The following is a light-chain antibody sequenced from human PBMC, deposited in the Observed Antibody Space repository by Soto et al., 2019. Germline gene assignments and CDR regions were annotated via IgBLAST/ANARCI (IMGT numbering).Light chain of an antibody. CDR3: QQYGSSPF. CDR2: GAS. Sequence: EIVLTQSPVTQSYSPGKIPTLCCXASQSVSSSYLAWYQQKPGQAPRLLIYGASSRATGIPDRFSGSGSGTDFTLTISRLEPEDFAVYYCQQYGSSPFFGQGTRLENK. V-gene: IGKV3-20*01. J-gene: IGKJ5*01. CDR1: QSVSSSY.